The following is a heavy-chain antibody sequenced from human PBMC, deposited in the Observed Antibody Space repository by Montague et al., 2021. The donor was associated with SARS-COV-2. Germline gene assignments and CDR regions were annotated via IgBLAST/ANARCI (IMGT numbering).Heavy chain of an antibody. V-gene: IGHV4-4*07. CDR3: ARDYSHCSGGSCVFDY. Sequence: SETLSLTCTVSGGSISNYYWSWIRQPAGKGLEWIGRIYSSGSTXXXPSXXXRXSLSEDTSKNQFSLKLSSVTAADTAIYYCARDYSHCSGGSCVFDYWGQGTLVTVSS. D-gene: IGHD2-15*01. CDR2: IYSSGST. J-gene: IGHJ4*02. CDR1: GGSISNYY.